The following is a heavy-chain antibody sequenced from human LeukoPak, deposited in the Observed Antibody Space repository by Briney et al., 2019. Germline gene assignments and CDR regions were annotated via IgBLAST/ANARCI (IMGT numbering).Heavy chain of an antibody. V-gene: IGHV4-34*01. D-gene: IGHD5-18*01. CDR1: GGSFSGYY. CDR3: ARNINTAMGPGFAY. J-gene: IGHJ4*02. Sequence: SETLSLTCAVYGGSFSGYYWSWIRQPPGKGLEWIGEINHSGSTNYNPSLKSRVTISVDTFKNQFSLKLSSVTAADTAVYYCARNINTAMGPGFAYWGQGTLVTVSS. CDR2: INHSGST.